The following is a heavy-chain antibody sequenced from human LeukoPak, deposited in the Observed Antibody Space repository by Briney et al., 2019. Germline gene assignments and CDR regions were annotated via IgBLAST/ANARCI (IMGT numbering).Heavy chain of an antibody. V-gene: IGHV3-7*01. CDR3: ARDDIVVVPAAKTYYYYYGMDV. CDR1: GFTFSSYW. J-gene: IGHJ6*02. D-gene: IGHD2-2*01. Sequence: GGPLRLSCAASGFTFSSYWMSWVRQAPGKGLEWVANIKQDGSEKYYVDSVKGRFTISRDNAKNSLYLQMNSLRAEDTAVYYCARDDIVVVPAAKTYYYYYGMDVWGQGTTVTVSS. CDR2: IKQDGSEK.